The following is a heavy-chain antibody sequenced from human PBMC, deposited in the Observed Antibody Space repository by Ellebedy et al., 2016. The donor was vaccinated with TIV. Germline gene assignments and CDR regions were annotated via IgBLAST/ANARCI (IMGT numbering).Heavy chain of an antibody. J-gene: IGHJ4*02. D-gene: IGHD6-19*01. CDR2: INPNSGGT. CDR1: GYTFTGYY. V-gene: IGHV1-2*02. Sequence: AASVKVSCKASGYTFTGYYMHWARQAPGQGLEWMGWINPNSGGTNYAQKFQGRVTMTRDTSISTAYMELSRLRSDDTAVYYCARDPLIAVAVSFDYWGQGTLVTVSS. CDR3: ARDPLIAVAVSFDY.